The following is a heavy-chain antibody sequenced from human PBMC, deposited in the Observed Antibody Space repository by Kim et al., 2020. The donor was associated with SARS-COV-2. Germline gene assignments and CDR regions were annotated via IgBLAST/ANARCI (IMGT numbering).Heavy chain of an antibody. CDR2: ISYDGSIT. J-gene: IGHJ3*01. CDR3: AKSSASFWFGEGLHAFD. Sequence: GGSLRLSCGASGFTFNNYAMHWVRLAPGKGLEWVVVISYDGSITYYADSVKGQFTVSIYSSHNTLYLQMWSLRPVYTALYFCAKSSASFWFGEGLHAFD. V-gene: IGHV3-30*18. CDR1: GFTFNNYA. D-gene: IGHD3-10*01.